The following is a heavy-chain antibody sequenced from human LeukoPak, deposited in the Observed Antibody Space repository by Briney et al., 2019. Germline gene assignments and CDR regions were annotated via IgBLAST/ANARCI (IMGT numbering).Heavy chain of an antibody. V-gene: IGHV1-69*01. CDR3: SLFGTRGYCSSTSCYPDP. CDR1: GGTFSSYA. Sequence: SVKVSCKASGGTFSSYAISWVRQAPGQGLEWMGGIIPIFGTANYAQKFQGRVTIIADESTSTAYMELSSLRSEDTAVYYCSLFGTRGYCSSTSCYPDPWGQGTLVTVSS. D-gene: IGHD2-2*01. CDR2: IIPIFGTA. J-gene: IGHJ5*02.